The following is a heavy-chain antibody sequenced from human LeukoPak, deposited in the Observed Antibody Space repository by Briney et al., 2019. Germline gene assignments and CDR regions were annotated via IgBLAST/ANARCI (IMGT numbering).Heavy chain of an antibody. J-gene: IGHJ4*02. V-gene: IGHV1-18*01. D-gene: IGHD1/OR15-1a*01. CDR2: ISAYNGYT. CDR1: GYTFTTYD. Sequence: GASVKVSCKTSGYTFTTYDINWVRQAPRQGLERMGRISAYNGYTNYGQKLQGRVTMTTDTSTNTAYMELRSLRSDDTAVYYCARVGTGTRSFDSWGQGTLVTVSS. CDR3: ARVGTGTRSFDS.